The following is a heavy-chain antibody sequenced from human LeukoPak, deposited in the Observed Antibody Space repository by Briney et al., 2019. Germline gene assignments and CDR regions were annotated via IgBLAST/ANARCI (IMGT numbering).Heavy chain of an antibody. V-gene: IGHV1-2*02. CDR1: GYTFTGYY. Sequence: ASVKVSCKASGYTFTGYYMHWVRQAPGQGLEWMGWINPNSGGTNYAQKFQGRVTMTRDTSISTAYMELSRMRSDDTAVYYCARLARRNNWFDPWGQGTLVTVSS. J-gene: IGHJ5*02. D-gene: IGHD3-3*02. CDR3: ARLARRNNWFDP. CDR2: INPNSGGT.